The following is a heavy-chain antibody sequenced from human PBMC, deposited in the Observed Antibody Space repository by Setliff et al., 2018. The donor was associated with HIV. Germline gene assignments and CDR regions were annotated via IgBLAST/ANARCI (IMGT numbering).Heavy chain of an antibody. CDR1: GYTFTSYG. V-gene: IGHV1-18*01. CDR3: ARDYLLHSNTRPCPQLTDCSFADTGSSWRCL. D-gene: IGHD3-10*01. Sequence: ASVKVSCKASGYTFTSYGISWVRQAPGQGLEWMGWISAYNGSTNYAQKLQGRVTMTTDTSTSTAYMELRSLRSDDTAVYYCARDYLLHSNTRPCPQLTDCSFADTGSSWRCLW. J-gene: IGHJ2*01. CDR2: ISAYNGST.